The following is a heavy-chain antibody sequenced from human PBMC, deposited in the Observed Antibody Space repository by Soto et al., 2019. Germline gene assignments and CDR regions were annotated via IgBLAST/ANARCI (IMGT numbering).Heavy chain of an antibody. CDR3: ARIMTTGTTLHY. J-gene: IGHJ4*02. V-gene: IGHV3-48*01. Sequence: EVQLVESGGGLVQPGGSLRLSCVASGFTFSSYSMNWVRQAPGKGLEWVSYITSSSSTMYYADSVKGRFTISRDNAKNSLYLQMNSLRAEDTAVYYCARIMTTGTTLHYWGQVILVTVSS. CDR2: ITSSSSTM. D-gene: IGHD4-17*01. CDR1: GFTFSSYS.